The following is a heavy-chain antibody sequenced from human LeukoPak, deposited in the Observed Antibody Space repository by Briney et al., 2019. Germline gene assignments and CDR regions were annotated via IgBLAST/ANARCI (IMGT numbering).Heavy chain of an antibody. J-gene: IGHJ1*01. CDR3: ARRVRSKPNYFQH. D-gene: IGHD6-13*01. CDR1: GGSFSGYY. Sequence: SETVTLTCAVYGGSFSGYYWSWIREPPGKGLEWIGEINHSGSTNYNPSLKSRVTISVDTSKNQFSLKLSSVTAADTAVYYCARRVRSKPNYFQHWGQGTLVTVSS. CDR2: INHSGST. V-gene: IGHV4-34*01.